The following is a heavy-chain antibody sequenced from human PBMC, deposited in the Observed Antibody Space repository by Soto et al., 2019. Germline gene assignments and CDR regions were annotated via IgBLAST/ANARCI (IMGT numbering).Heavy chain of an antibody. CDR1: GYTFPSYD. V-gene: IGHV1-46*01. CDR2: INPSGGYT. J-gene: IGHJ6*02. Sequence: ASVKVSCKASGYTFPSYDSNWVRQAPGQGLEWLGIINPSGGYTTYAQRFLGRVTMTSDTSTSTVHMELGSLTSEDTAVYYCAREGYSSGYYYYYGMDVWGQGTTVTVSS. D-gene: IGHD3-22*01. CDR3: AREGYSSGYYYYYGMDV.